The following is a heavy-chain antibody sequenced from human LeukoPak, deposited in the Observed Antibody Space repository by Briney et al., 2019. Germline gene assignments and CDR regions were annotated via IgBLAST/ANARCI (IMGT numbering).Heavy chain of an antibody. D-gene: IGHD5-24*01. CDR3: ATGGQRGHYFDS. J-gene: IGHJ4*02. CDR2: IYYSGTT. Sequence: PSETLSLTCTVSGGSISSGAYYWSWIRQHPGKGLEWIGYIYYSGTTYYNPSLKSRVTISLDTSKNQFSLNLSSVTAADTAVYYCATGGQRGHYFDSWGQGTLVTVSS. V-gene: IGHV4-31*03. CDR1: GGSISSGAYY.